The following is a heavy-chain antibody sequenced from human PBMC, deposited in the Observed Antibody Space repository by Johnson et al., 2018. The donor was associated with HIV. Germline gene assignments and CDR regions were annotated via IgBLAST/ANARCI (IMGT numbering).Heavy chain of an antibody. CDR2: IKSKTDGATT. D-gene: IGHD6-13*01. J-gene: IGHJ3*02. Sequence: MLLVESGGGLVKPGGSLRLSCEASGFTFNNAWMGWVRQAPGKGLEWVGRIKSKTDGATTDYAAPLKGRFTISRDDSKNTLYLQMNSLKTEETAVYYCTRSIAASGRDAVDMWGQGTMVTVSS. CDR1: GFTFNNAW. CDR3: TRSIAASGRDAVDM. V-gene: IGHV3-15*01.